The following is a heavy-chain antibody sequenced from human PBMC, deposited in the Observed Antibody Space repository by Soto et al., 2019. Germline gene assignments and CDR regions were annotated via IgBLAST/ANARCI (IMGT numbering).Heavy chain of an antibody. J-gene: IGHJ3*02. Sequence: WWSLRLSCSASVFTCSSYAMSWFRQAPGRGLEWVSAISGSGGSTYYADSVKGRFTISRDNSKNTLYLQMNSLRAEDTAVYYCAKDIQYYYDSSGYYPEAAFDIWGQGTMVTVSS. CDR2: ISGSGGST. D-gene: IGHD3-22*01. CDR3: AKDIQYYYDSSGYYPEAAFDI. CDR1: VFTCSSYA. V-gene: IGHV3-23*01.